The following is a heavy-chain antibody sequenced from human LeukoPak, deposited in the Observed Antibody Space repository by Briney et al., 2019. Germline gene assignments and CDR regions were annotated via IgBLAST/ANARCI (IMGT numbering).Heavy chain of an antibody. V-gene: IGHV3-53*01. CDR2: IYSDGST. J-gene: IGHJ4*02. CDR1: GLTVRNNF. Sequence: PGGSLRLSCAASGLTVRNNFMSWVRQAPGKGLEWVSVIYSDGSTYYEDSVKGRFTISRDTSKNTLCLQMNSLRVEDTAVYYCAREKGRGVISPYYDYWGQGTRVTVSS. CDR3: AREKGRGVISPYYDY. D-gene: IGHD3-10*01.